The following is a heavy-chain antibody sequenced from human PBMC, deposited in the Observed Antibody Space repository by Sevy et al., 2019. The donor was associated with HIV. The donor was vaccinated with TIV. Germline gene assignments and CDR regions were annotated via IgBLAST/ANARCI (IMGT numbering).Heavy chain of an antibody. CDR2: IYYSGST. CDR1: GGSISSYY. J-gene: IGHJ6*02. CDR3: ARGVGAYYYGMDV. V-gene: IGHV4-59*01. Sequence: SETLSLTCTVSGGSISSYYWSWIRQPPGKGLEWIGYIYYSGSTNYNPSLKSRVTISVDTSKNQLSLKLSSVTAADTAVYYCARGVGAYYYGMDVWGQGTTVTVSS.